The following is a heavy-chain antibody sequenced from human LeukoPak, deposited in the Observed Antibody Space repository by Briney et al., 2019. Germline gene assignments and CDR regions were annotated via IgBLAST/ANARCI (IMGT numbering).Heavy chain of an antibody. CDR1: GGSLSGYS. D-gene: IGHD3-22*01. J-gene: IGHJ5*02. Sequence: PSETLSLTCAVYGGSLSGYSWNWIRQPPGKGLEWIGEINHSGSSNYNPSLKSRVTISLDTSKSQFSLKLSSVTAGDTAVYYCARGPMRGWFDPWGQGTLVTVSS. CDR3: ARGPMRGWFDP. V-gene: IGHV4-34*01. CDR2: INHSGSS.